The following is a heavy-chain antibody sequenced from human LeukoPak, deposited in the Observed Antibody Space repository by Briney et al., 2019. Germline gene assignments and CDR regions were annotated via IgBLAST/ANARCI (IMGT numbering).Heavy chain of an antibody. D-gene: IGHD5-12*01. J-gene: IGHJ4*02. Sequence: PSETLSLTRTVSGCSINSGSHYWSWIRQPAGKGLELIGRIYNSGNANYNPSLKSLVTISVDTSKNQFSLKLNSVTAADTAVYYCARAYSPLDYFDYWGQGTLVTVSS. CDR2: IYNSGNA. CDR1: GCSINSGSHY. V-gene: IGHV4-61*02. CDR3: ARAYSPLDYFDY.